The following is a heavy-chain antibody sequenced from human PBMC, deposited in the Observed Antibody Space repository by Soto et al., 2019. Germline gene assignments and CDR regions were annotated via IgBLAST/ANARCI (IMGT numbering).Heavy chain of an antibody. Sequence: QVQLVQSGAEVKKPGSSVKVSCKSSGGTFSHYAITWVRQAPGQGLEWMGGIVPVSGTTDYAEKFRGRVTIAADKITSKAYMELTSLQYDDTAVYYCARARGYCSGTGCYSGFWGQGTLVTVSS. V-gene: IGHV1-69*06. J-gene: IGHJ4*02. CDR2: IVPVSGTT. D-gene: IGHD2-2*02. CDR1: GGTFSHYA. CDR3: ARARGYCSGTGCYSGF.